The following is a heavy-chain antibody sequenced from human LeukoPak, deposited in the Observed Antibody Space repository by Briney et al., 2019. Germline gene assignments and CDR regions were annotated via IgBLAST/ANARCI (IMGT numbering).Heavy chain of an antibody. CDR3: AKGDYSDQYYFDY. CDR2: ISVRGGNT. J-gene: IGHJ4*02. V-gene: IGHV3-23*01. D-gene: IGHD4-17*01. CDR1: GFTFSSYA. Sequence: GGSLRLPCAASGFTFSSYAMSWVRQAPGKGLEWVSAISVRGGNTYYADSVKGRFTISRDNSKNTLYLQMNSLRAEGTAVYYCAKGDYSDQYYFDYWGQGTLVTVSS.